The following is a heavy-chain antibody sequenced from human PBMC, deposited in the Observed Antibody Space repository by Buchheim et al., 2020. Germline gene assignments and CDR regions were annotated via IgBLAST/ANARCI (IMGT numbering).Heavy chain of an antibody. V-gene: IGHV1-69*02. CDR2: IIHILGIA. D-gene: IGHD4-11*01. CDR1: GGTFSSYT. CDR3: ASMTTVTIDYYYGMDV. Sequence: QVQLVQSGAEVKKPGSSVKVSCKASGGTFSSYTISWVRQAPGQGLEWMGRIIHILGIANYAQKFQGRVTITADKSTSTAYMELSSLRSEDTAVYYCASMTTVTIDYYYGMDVWGQGT. J-gene: IGHJ6*02.